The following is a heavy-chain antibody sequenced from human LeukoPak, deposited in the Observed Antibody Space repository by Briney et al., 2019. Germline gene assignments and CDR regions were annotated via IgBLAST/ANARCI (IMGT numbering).Heavy chain of an antibody. Sequence: ASVKVSCKASGYTFTGYYMHWVPQAPGQGLECMGRINPNSGGTHYAQKFQGRVTMTRDTSISTAYMELSRLRSDDTAVYYCARDGNFGVVPYPWGQGTLVTVSS. V-gene: IGHV1-2*06. CDR3: ARDGNFGVVPYP. CDR1: GYTFTGYY. J-gene: IGHJ5*02. CDR2: INPNSGGT. D-gene: IGHD3-3*01.